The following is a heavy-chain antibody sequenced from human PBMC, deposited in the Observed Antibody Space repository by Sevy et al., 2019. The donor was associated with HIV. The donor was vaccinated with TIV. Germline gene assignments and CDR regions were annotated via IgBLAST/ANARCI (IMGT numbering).Heavy chain of an antibody. V-gene: IGHV3-53*01. CDR2: IHSGGST. D-gene: IGHD3-22*01. CDR3: ATEDSSAWGRASYYDGLDV. J-gene: IGHJ6*02. CDR1: GLIVSSHY. Sequence: GGSLRLSCAASGLIVSSHYMNWVRQAPGKGLEWVSVIHSGGSTNYADSVKGRFTISRDNSKNTLYLLMNNLRVDDTAVYYCATEDSSAWGRASYYDGLDVWGQGTTVTVSS.